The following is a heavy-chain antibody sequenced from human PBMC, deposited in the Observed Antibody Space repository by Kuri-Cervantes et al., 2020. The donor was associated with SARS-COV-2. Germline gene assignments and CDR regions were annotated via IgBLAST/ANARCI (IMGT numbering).Heavy chain of an antibody. CDR3: ARDVWGDCSSTSCYPEVAFDI. CDR2: ISAYNGNT. CDR1: GYTFTSYG. J-gene: IGHJ3*02. Sequence: ASVKVSCKASGYTFTSYGISWVRQAPGQGLEWMGWISAYNGNTSYAQKLQGRVTMTTDTSTSTAYMELRSLRSDDTAVYYCARDVWGDCSSTSCYPEVAFDIWGQGTMVTVSS. V-gene: IGHV1-18*01. D-gene: IGHD2-2*01.